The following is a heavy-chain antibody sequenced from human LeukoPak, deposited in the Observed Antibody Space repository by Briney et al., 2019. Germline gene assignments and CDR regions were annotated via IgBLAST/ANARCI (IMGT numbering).Heavy chain of an antibody. CDR2: IYYSGST. CDR1: GGSLSSYY. Sequence: SETLSLTCTVSGGSLSSYYWSWIRQPPGKGLEWIGYIYYSGSTNYNPSLKSRVTISVDTSKNQFSLKLSSVTAADTAVYYCARERGYGDDFDYWGQGTLVTVSS. J-gene: IGHJ4*02. D-gene: IGHD4-17*01. V-gene: IGHV4-59*01. CDR3: ARERGYGDDFDY.